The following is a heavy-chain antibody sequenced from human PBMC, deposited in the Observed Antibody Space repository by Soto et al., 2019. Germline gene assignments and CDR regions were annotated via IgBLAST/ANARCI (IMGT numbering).Heavy chain of an antibody. CDR1: DESCNGNY. J-gene: IGHJ5*02. CDR2: IHPSGII. CDR3: SRGNDAYKGGRS. D-gene: IGHD1-1*01. Sequence: QVQLQQWGAGLLKPSETLSLTCAVDDESCNGNYYTWTRQSPGKGLEWIGEIHPSGIIHYNPSLETRVTMSLDTSQKQFLLKLNSVAAADTATYYCSRGNDAYKGGRSWGQGTLVTVSS. V-gene: IGHV4-34*02.